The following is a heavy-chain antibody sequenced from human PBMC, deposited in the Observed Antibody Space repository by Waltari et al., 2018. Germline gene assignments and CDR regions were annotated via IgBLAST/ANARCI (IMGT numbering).Heavy chain of an antibody. J-gene: IGHJ4*02. CDR2: ISGSGGST. D-gene: IGHD2-2*01. Sequence: EVQLLESGGGLVQPGGSLRLSCSASGFTFSSYAMSWVRQPPGKGLEWVSAISGSGGSTYYADSVKGRFTISRDNSKNTLYLQMNSLRAEDTAVYYCAKGSIFIVVVPAASDFWGQGTLVTVSS. V-gene: IGHV3-23*01. CDR3: AKGSIFIVVVPAASDF. CDR1: GFTFSSYA.